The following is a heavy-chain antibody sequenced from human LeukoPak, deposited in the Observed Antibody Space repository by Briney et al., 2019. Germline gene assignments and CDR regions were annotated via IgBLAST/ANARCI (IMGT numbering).Heavy chain of an antibody. CDR3: ARYAEDYDSSAHRLGDFDY. CDR1: GGSISSYY. CDR2: IYYSGST. Sequence: SETLSLTCTVSGGSISSYYWSWIRQPPGKGLEWIGYIYYSGSTNYNPSLKSRVTISVDTSKNQFSLKLSSVTAADTAVYYRARYAEDYDSSAHRLGDFDYWGQGTLVTVSS. D-gene: IGHD3-22*01. J-gene: IGHJ4*02. V-gene: IGHV4-59*01.